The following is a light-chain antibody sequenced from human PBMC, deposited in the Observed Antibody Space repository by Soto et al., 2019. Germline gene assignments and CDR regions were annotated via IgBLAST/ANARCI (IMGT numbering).Light chain of an antibody. Sequence: QSALTQPASVSGSPGQSITISCTGTSSDIGRYNYVSWFQQHPGKAPKLMIYEVSNWPSGASNRFSGSKSGNTASLTISGLQAEDEADYYCSSYTTSSTWVFGGGTKLTVL. CDR1: SSDIGRYNY. CDR3: SSYTTSSTWV. CDR2: EVS. J-gene: IGLJ3*02. V-gene: IGLV2-14*01.